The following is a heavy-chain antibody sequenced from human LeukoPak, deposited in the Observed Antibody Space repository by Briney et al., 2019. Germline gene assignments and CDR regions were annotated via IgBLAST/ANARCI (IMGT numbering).Heavy chain of an antibody. CDR1: GGSISSGGYY. CDR3: ARAYSYDYHSSGYYAPKYFQH. Sequence: SETLSLTRTVSGGSISSGGYYWSWIRQHPGKGLEWNGYIYYSGIPYYNPSLKSRLTISVDTSKNQFSLQLTSVTAADTAVYYCARAYSYDYHSSGYYAPKYFQHWGQGTLVAVSS. D-gene: IGHD3-22*01. V-gene: IGHV4-31*03. CDR2: IYYSGIP. J-gene: IGHJ1*01.